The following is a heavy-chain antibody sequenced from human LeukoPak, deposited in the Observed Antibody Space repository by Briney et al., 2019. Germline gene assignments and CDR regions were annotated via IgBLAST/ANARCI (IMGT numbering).Heavy chain of an antibody. J-gene: IGHJ4*02. V-gene: IGHV4-4*07. Sequence: SETLSLTCTVSGGSISSYYCSWIRQPAGKGLEWIGRIYSTGSTNYSPSLKSRVTMSVDTSKNQFSLRLRSVTAADTAVYYCARQIASAGTAGFDFWGQGALVTVSS. CDR1: GGSISSYY. D-gene: IGHD6-13*01. CDR3: ARQIASAGTAGFDF. CDR2: IYSTGST.